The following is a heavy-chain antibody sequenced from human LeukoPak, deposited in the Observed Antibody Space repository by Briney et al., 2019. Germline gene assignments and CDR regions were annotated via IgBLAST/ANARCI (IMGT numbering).Heavy chain of an antibody. CDR3: ARRSSIAVRLFDY. CDR1: GYSFTNYW. D-gene: IGHD6-6*01. CDR2: IYPGDSDI. V-gene: IGHV5-51*01. Sequence: GESLKISCKGSGYSFTNYWIGRVRQMPGKGLEWMGIIYPGDSDIRYSPSFQGQVTISADKSINTAYLQWSSLKASDTALYYCARRSSIAVRLFDYWGQGTLVTVSS. J-gene: IGHJ4*02.